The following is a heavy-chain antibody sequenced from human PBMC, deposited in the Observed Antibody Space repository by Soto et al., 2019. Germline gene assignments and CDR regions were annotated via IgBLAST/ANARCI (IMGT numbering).Heavy chain of an antibody. D-gene: IGHD3-22*01. CDR1: GGSFSGYY. V-gene: IGHV4-34*01. J-gene: IGHJ3*02. CDR2: INHSGST. CDR3: ALSSGYWVRAFDI. Sequence: QVQLQQWGAGLLKPSETLSLTCAVYGGSFSGYYWSWIRQPPGKGLEWIGEINHSGSTTYNPSLKSRVTISVDTSKNQFSLKLSSVTAADTAVYYCALSSGYWVRAFDIWGQGTMVTVSS.